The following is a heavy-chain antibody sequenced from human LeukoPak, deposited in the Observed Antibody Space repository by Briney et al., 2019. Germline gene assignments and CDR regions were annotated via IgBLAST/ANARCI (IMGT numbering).Heavy chain of an antibody. J-gene: IGHJ4*02. Sequence: GGSLRLSCAASGFTFYSYAMSWVRQAQGKGLEWVSAISGSGASTYYADSVKGRFTISRDNSKNTLYLQMNSLRAEDTALYYCAKDRGYCSSVTCDPDYWGQGALVTVSS. CDR2: ISGSGAST. D-gene: IGHD2-2*01. CDR3: AKDRGYCSSVTCDPDY. CDR1: GFTFYSYA. V-gene: IGHV3-23*01.